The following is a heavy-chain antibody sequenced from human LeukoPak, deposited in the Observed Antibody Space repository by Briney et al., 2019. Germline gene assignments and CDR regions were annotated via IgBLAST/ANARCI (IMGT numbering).Heavy chain of an antibody. CDR2: IYTSGST. Sequence: PSQTLSLTCTVSGGSISSGSYYWSWIRQPAGKGLEWNGRIYTSGSTNYNPSLKSRVTISVDTSKNQFSLKLSSVTAADTAVYYWARGSPTYLEWLSTFDYWGQGTLVTVSS. V-gene: IGHV4-61*02. CDR1: GGSISSGSYY. CDR3: ARGSPTYLEWLSTFDY. D-gene: IGHD3-3*01. J-gene: IGHJ4*02.